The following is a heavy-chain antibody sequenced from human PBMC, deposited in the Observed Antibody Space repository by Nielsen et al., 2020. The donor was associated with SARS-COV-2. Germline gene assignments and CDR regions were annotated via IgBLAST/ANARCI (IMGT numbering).Heavy chain of an antibody. D-gene: IGHD3-22*01. J-gene: IGHJ4*02. Sequence: GESLKISCAASGFTFSSYAMSWVRQAPGKGLEWVSAISGSGGSTYYADSVKGRFTISRDNSKNTLYLQMNSLRAEDTAVYYCAKDRAYYYDSSDRGYWGQGTLVTVSS. CDR1: GFTFSSYA. CDR2: ISGSGGST. V-gene: IGHV3-23*01. CDR3: AKDRAYYYDSSDRGY.